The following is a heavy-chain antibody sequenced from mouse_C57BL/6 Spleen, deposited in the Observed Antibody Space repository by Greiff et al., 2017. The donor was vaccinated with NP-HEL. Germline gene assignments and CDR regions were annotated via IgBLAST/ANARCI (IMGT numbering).Heavy chain of an antibody. V-gene: IGHV1-85*01. CDR3: AREEAYYDYDGGHYFDY. CDR2: IYPRDGST. J-gene: IGHJ2*01. CDR1: GYTFTSYD. Sequence: QVQLQQSGPELVKPGASVKLSCKASGYTFTSYDINWVKQRPGKGLEWIGWIYPRDGSTKYNEKFKGKATLTVDTSASTAYMELHSLTSEDSAVYFCAREEAYYDYDGGHYFDYWGQGTTLTVSS. D-gene: IGHD2-4*01.